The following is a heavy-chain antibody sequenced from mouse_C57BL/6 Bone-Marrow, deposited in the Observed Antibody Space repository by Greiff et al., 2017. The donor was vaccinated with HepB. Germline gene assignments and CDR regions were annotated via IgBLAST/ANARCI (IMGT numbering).Heavy chain of an antibody. CDR1: GYTFTSYT. J-gene: IGHJ3*01. D-gene: IGHD3-3*01. Sequence: QVQLQQSGAELARPGASVKMSCKASGYTFTSYTMHWVKQRPGQGLEWIGYINPSSGYTKYNQKFKDKATLTADKSSSTAYMQLSILTSEDSAVYYCAKLPGTGFAYWGQGTLVTVSA. CDR3: AKLPGTGFAY. V-gene: IGHV1-4*01. CDR2: INPSSGYT.